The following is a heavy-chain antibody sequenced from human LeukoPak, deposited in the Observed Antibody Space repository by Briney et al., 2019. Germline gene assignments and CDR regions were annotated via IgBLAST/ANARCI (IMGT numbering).Heavy chain of an antibody. CDR3: AREGSSIAAATNWFDP. CDR2: ISSSSSYI. J-gene: IGHJ5*02. CDR1: GLTFSSYS. Sequence: PGGSLRLSCAASGLTFSSYSMNWVRQAPGKGLEWVSSISSSSSYIYYADSVKGRFTISRDNAKNSPYLQMNSLRAEDTAVYYCAREGSSIAAATNWFDPWGQGTLVTVSS. D-gene: IGHD6-13*01. V-gene: IGHV3-21*01.